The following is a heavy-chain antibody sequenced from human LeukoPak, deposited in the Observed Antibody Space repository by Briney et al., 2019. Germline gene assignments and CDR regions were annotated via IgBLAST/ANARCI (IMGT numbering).Heavy chain of an antibody. CDR1: GFIFSDYY. D-gene: IGHD7-27*01. Sequence: GSLRLSCAASGFIFSDYYMSWIRQAPGKGLEWISYISGSGGDIYYVDSVKGRFTISRDNAKNSLHLQMNSLRDEDTALYYCARPWGSADYWGQGTLVTVSS. V-gene: IGHV3-11*01. CDR3: ARPWGSADY. CDR2: ISGSGGDI. J-gene: IGHJ4*02.